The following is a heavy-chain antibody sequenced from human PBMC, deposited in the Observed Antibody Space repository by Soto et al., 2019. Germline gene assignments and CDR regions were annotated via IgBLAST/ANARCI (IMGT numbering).Heavy chain of an antibody. CDR3: AKDRDSVMVVTATFDY. CDR1: GFTFISYA. V-gene: IGHV3-23*01. J-gene: IGHJ4*02. D-gene: IGHD2-15*01. Sequence: GGSLRLSCAASGFTFISYAMSWVRQAPGKGLEWVSIISGSGGTTFYADSVKGRFTISRDNSKNTLYLQMNSLRAEDTAVYYCAKDRDSVMVVTATFDYWGQGTQVTVS. CDR2: ISGSGGTT.